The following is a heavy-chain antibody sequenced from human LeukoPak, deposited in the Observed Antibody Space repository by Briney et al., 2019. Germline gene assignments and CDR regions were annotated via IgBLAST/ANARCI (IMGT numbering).Heavy chain of an antibody. J-gene: IGHJ4*02. Sequence: GGSLRLSCAASGFTFSDYSMNWVRQTPRKGREGFSCISGSGSYIYYADSVKGRFTISRDNAKNSLHLQVNSLRAEETAVYYCVRERFHGSGVPKFAFWGQGTLATVSS. CDR3: VRERFHGSGVPKFAF. D-gene: IGHD3-10*01. V-gene: IGHV3-21*06. CDR1: GFTFSDYS. CDR2: ISGSGSYI.